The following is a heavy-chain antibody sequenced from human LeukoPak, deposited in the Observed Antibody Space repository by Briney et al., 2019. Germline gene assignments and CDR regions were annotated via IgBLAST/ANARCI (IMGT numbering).Heavy chain of an antibody. D-gene: IGHD3-9*01. Sequence: ASVKVSCKASGYTFTGYYIHWVRQAPGQGLEWMGCIHPDTGVTKYAQKFQGRVTMTRDTSISTLYMDLSRLRSDDTAVYYCARVRLYDDILETYDHWGQGSLVTVSS. CDR1: GYTFTGYY. CDR3: ARVRLYDDILETYDH. J-gene: IGHJ5*02. CDR2: IHPDTGVT. V-gene: IGHV1-2*02.